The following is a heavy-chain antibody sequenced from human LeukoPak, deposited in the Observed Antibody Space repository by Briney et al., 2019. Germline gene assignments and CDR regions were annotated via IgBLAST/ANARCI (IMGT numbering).Heavy chain of an antibody. D-gene: IGHD3-9*01. J-gene: IGHJ4*02. CDR3: ARRGGLGDIWRNYHYAFDS. V-gene: IGHV3-74*01. CDR1: GMNFSNYW. Sequence: PGGSLRLSCEASGMNFSNYWMHWVRQAPGKGLVWVSRIKSDGTTTSYIDSVKGRFTISRDNAKNTLFLQMNSLRAEDTAVYYCARRGGLGDIWRNYHYAFDSWGQGTMVTDSS. CDR2: IKSDGTTT.